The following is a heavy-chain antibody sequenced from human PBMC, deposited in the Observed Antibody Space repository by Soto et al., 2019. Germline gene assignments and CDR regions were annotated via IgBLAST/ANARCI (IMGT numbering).Heavy chain of an antibody. D-gene: IGHD5-18*01. V-gene: IGHV4-59*01. Sequence: PSETLSLTCSVSGGSISNYYGSWIRQPPGKGLEWIGYIYYSGSTNYNPSLKSRVTISVDTSKNQFSLKLSSVTAADTAVYYCARVWHRSHTAWSDLWGQGTLVTVSS. CDR2: IYYSGST. CDR3: ARVWHRSHTAWSDL. J-gene: IGHJ5*02. CDR1: GGSISNYY.